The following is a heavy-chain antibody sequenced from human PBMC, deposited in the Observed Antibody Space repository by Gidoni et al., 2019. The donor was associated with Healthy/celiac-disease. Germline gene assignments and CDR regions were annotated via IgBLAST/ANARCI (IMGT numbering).Heavy chain of an antibody. CDR2: MNPNSGNT. Sequence: QVQLVQSGAEVKKPGASVKVSCKASGYTFTSYAINWVRQATGQGLEWMGWMNPNSGNTGYAQKFQGRVTMTRNTSISTAYMELSSLRSEDTAVYYCARVPRYDFWSGYLNYYYYGMDVWGQGTTVTVSS. V-gene: IGHV1-8*01. J-gene: IGHJ6*02. D-gene: IGHD3-3*01. CDR1: GYTFTSYA. CDR3: ARVPRYDFWSGYLNYYYYGMDV.